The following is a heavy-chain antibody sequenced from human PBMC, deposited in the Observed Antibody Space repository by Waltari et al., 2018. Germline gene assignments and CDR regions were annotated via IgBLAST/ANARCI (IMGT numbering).Heavy chain of an antibody. CDR2: INPNSGCT. V-gene: IGHV1-2*06. CDR3: ARAARAGYFWGY. CDR1: GYTFTGYY. D-gene: IGHD1-26*01. J-gene: IGHJ4*02. Sequence: QEQLVQSGAEVKKPGASGQVSCKASGYTFTGYYRHWVRQAPGQGLEWMGRINPNSGCTNYAQKFQGRVTMTRDTSISTAYMELSRLRSDDTAVYYCARAARAGYFWGYWGQGTLVTVSS.